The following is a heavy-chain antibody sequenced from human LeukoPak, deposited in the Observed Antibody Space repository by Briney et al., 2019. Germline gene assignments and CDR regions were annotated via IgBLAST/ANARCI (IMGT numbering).Heavy chain of an antibody. CDR2: FDPEDGET. D-gene: IGHD3-10*01. CDR1: GYTLTELS. Sequence: ASVKVSCKVSGYTLTELSMHWVRQAPGKGLGWMGGFDPEDGETIYAQKFQGRVTMTGDTSTDTAYMELSSLRSEDTAVYYCAAYYGSGNDLDYWGQGTLVTVSS. J-gene: IGHJ4*02. CDR3: AAYYGSGNDLDY. V-gene: IGHV1-24*01.